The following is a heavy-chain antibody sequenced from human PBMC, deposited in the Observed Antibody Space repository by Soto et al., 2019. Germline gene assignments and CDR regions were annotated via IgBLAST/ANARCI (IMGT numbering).Heavy chain of an antibody. Sequence: PGGSLRLSCAASDFTFSNAWMNWVRQAPGKGLEWVGRIKSNTEGGTADYAAPLRGRFTISRDDSKNTLYLQMNSLKSEDAGVYYCTRTYSSAWPFDYWGQGTLVTVS. J-gene: IGHJ4*02. V-gene: IGHV3-15*07. D-gene: IGHD6-19*01. CDR3: TRTYSSAWPFDY. CDR1: DFTFSNAW. CDR2: IKSNTEGGTA.